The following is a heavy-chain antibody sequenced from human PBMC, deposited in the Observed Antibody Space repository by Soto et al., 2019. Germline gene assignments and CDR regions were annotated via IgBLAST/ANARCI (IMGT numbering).Heavy chain of an antibody. CDR3: AKITRPTDYYYYYGMDV. CDR1: GFTFSSYA. J-gene: IGHJ6*02. CDR2: MSGSGGST. Sequence: GGSLRLSCAASGFTFSSYALSWVRQAPGKGLEWVSVMSGSGGSTYYADSVKGRFTISRDNSKKTLYLQMNSLRAEDTALYYCAKITRPTDYYYYYGMDVWGQGTTVTVSS. V-gene: IGHV3-23*01.